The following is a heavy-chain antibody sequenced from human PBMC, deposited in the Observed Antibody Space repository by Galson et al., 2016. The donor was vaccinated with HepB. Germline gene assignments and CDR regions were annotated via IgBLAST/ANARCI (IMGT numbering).Heavy chain of an antibody. V-gene: IGHV3-73*01. D-gene: IGHD1-20*01. CDR3: TSNWNDYYYYALDV. J-gene: IGHJ6*04. CDR1: GFTFSGSA. CDR2: IRSKAKRYAT. Sequence: SLRLSCAASGFTFSGSAMHWVRQASEKGLEWVGHIRSKAKRYATAYAASMKGRVTISRDDSKNTAYLQMNSLKTEDTAVYYCTSNWNDYYYYALDVWGKGTTVTVSS.